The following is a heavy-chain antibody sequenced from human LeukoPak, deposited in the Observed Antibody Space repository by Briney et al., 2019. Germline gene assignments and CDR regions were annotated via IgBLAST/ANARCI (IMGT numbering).Heavy chain of an antibody. V-gene: IGHV4-59*01. D-gene: IGHD1-26*01. J-gene: IGHJ4*02. Sequence: PSETLSLTCTVSGGSISSYYWTWIRQPPGKGLEWIGYIYYSGSTNYNPSLKSRVTISVDTSKNQFSLKLSSVTAADTAVYYCARATSGSYYWFDYWGQGTLVTVSS. CDR1: GGSISSYY. CDR2: IYYSGST. CDR3: ARATSGSYYWFDY.